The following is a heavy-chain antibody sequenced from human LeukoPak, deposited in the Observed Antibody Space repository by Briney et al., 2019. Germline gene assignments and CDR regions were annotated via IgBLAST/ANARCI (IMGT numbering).Heavy chain of an antibody. J-gene: IGHJ4*02. CDR1: GFTFSSYS. D-gene: IGHD3-10*01. V-gene: IGHV3-21*01. CDR3: AIIQGVIGPNGY. CDR2: ISSSSSYI. Sequence: GGSLRLSCVASGFTFSSYSMNWVRQAPGKGLEWVSSISSSSSYIYYADSVKGRFTISRDNAKNSLYLQMNSLRAEDTAVYYCAIIQGVIGPNGYWGQGTLVTVSS.